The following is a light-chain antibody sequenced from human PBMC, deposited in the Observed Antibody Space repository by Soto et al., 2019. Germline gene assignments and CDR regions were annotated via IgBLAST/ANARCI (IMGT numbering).Light chain of an antibody. CDR3: QQYGTPLIT. V-gene: IGKV3-20*01. Sequence: IALRKSPGTLALSKGERARLSCRASQTFSSSYLAWYQQKPGQAPRLLIYGTSSRATDIPDRFSGSGSGTDFTLTIFILEPEDFAVYYSQQYGTPLITFGGVSKVAIK. CDR2: GTS. CDR1: QTFSSSY. J-gene: IGKJ4*01.